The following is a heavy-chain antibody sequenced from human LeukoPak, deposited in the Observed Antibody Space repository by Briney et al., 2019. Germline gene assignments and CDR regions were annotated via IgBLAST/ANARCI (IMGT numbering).Heavy chain of an antibody. CDR2: ISAYNGNT. Sequence: ASVKVSCKASGYTFTSYGISWVRQAPGQGLEWMGWISAYNGNTNYAQKLQGRVTMTTDTSTSTAYMELSSLRSEDTAVYYCARESNWNDPQTQDLDPWGQGTLVTVSS. CDR1: GYTFTSYG. J-gene: IGHJ5*02. CDR3: ARESNWNDPQTQDLDP. D-gene: IGHD1-20*01. V-gene: IGHV1-18*01.